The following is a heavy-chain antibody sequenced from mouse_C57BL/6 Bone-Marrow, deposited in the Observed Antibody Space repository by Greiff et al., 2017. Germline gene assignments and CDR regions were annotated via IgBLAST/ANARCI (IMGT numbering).Heavy chain of an antibody. J-gene: IGHJ3*01. CDR3: ARNPYGSSYAWFAY. D-gene: IGHD1-1*01. CDR2: IWSGGST. CDR1: GFSLTSYG. V-gene: IGHV2-2*01. Sequence: VQLVESGPGLVQPSQRLSITCTVSGFSLTSYGVHWVRQSPGKGLEWLGVIWSGGSTDYNAAFISRLSISKDNSKSQVFFKMNSLQADDTAIYYCARNPYGSSYAWFAYWGQGTLVTVSA.